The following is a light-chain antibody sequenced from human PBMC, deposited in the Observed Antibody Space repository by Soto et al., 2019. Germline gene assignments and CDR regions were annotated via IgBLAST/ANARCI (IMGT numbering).Light chain of an antibody. CDR1: SSDVGGYNY. CDR2: EVS. V-gene: IGLV2-11*01. J-gene: IGLJ1*01. CDR3: SSYTSSSTYV. Sequence: QSALTQPRSVSGSPGQSVTISCTGTSSDVGGYNYVSWYQQHPGKAPKLMIYEVSNRPSGVPDRFSGSKSGNTASLTISGLQAEDEADYYCSSYTSSSTYVFGTGTKVTVL.